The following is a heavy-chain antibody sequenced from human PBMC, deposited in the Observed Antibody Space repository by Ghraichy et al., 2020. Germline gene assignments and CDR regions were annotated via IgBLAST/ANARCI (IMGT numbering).Heavy chain of an antibody. CDR3: ARRSAALWYFDV. J-gene: IGHJ2*01. V-gene: IGHV3-23*01. CDR1: GFIFSNHG. Sequence: GESLNISCAGSGFIFSNHGMAWVRQFPGKGLEWVSFISASGINIYHADSVKGRFTISRDNSKNTVSLQMNTLRVDDTAVYYCARRSAALWYFDVWGRGTLVTVSS. CDR2: ISASGINI.